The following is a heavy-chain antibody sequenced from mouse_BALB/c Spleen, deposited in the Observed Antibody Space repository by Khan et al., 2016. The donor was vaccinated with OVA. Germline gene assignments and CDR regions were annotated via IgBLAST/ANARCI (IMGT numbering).Heavy chain of an antibody. D-gene: IGHD1-1*01. CDR3: ARRGLRWDFDY. J-gene: IGHJ2*01. CDR2: INPSTAYT. V-gene: IGHV1-7*01. CDR1: GYTFLNYW. Sequence: VQLQQSGAELAKPGASVKMSCKASGYTFLNYWILWVKQRPGQGLEWIGYINPSTAYTEYNQNFKDKAPLTPDKSSRPAYMQLSSLTSEDSAVYYCARRGLRWDFDYWGQGTTLTVSS.